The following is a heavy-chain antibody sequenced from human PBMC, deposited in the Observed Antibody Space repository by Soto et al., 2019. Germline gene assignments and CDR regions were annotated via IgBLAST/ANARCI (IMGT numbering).Heavy chain of an antibody. CDR2: ISYDGSNK. J-gene: IGHJ4*02. D-gene: IGHD6-13*01. Sequence: QVQLVESGGGVVQPGRSLRLSCAASGFTFSSYGMHWVRQAPGKGLEWVAVISYDGSNKYYADSVKGRFTISRDNSKNTLYLQMNSLRAEDTAVYYCAREQQLANAFDYWGQGTLVTVAS. V-gene: IGHV3-30*03. CDR3: AREQQLANAFDY. CDR1: GFTFSSYG.